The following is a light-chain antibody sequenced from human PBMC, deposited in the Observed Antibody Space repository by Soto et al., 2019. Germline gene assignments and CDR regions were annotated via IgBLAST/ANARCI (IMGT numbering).Light chain of an antibody. Sequence: DIQMTQSPSSVSASVGDRVTITCRASQPISSWLAWYQQKSGKAPKLLIYAASTLQSGVPSRFSGSGAGTYFTLTIISLQPEDFANYYCQQAKSFPYTFGQGTKLEIK. CDR3: QQAKSFPYT. J-gene: IGKJ2*01. CDR2: AAS. V-gene: IGKV1-12*01. CDR1: QPISSW.